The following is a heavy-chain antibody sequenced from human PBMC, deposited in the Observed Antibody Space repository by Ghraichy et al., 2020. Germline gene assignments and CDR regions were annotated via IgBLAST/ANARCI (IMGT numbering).Heavy chain of an antibody. CDR2: IYWNDDK. CDR3: AHQGWGIAAAGSSYFDY. V-gene: IGHV2-5*01. CDR1: GFSLSTSGVG. D-gene: IGHD6-13*01. J-gene: IGHJ4*02. Sequence: SGPTLVKPTQTLTLTCTFSGFSLSTSGVGVGWIRQPPGKALEWLALIYWNDDKRYSPSLKSRLTITKDTSKNQVVLTMTNMDPVDTATYYCAHQGWGIAAAGSSYFDYWGQGTLVTVSS.